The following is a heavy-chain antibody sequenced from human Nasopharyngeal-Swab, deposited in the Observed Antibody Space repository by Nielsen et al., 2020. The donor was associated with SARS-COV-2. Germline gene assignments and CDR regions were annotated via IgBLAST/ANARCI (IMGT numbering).Heavy chain of an antibody. Sequence: ASVKVSCKASGYTFTSYGISWVRQAPGQGLEWMGIINPSGGSTNYAQKFQGRVTMTRDTSTSTVYMELSSLRSEDTAVYYCARLHSSSPLGEGYWGQGTLVTVSS. D-gene: IGHD6-6*01. V-gene: IGHV1-46*01. CDR2: INPSGGST. CDR3: ARLHSSSPLGEGY. J-gene: IGHJ4*02. CDR1: GYTFTSYG.